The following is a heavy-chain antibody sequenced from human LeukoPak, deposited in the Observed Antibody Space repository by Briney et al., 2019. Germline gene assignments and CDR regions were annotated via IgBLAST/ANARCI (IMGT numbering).Heavy chain of an antibody. CDR3: ERDADCSSTSCYSSWFDP. D-gene: IGHD2-2*01. J-gene: IGHJ5*02. CDR2: IYYSGST. CDR1: GGSISSYY. V-gene: IGHV4-59*12. Sequence: SETLSLTCTVSGGSISSYYWSWIRQPPGKGLEWIVYIYYSGSTNYNPSLKSRVTISVDTSKNQFSLKLSSVTAADTAVYYCERDADCSSTSCYSSWFDPWGQGTLVTVSS.